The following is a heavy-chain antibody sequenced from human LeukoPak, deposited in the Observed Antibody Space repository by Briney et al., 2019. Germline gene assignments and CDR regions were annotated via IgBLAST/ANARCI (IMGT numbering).Heavy chain of an antibody. V-gene: IGHV1-46*01. Sequence: ASVKVSCKASGYTFTSYYVHWVRQAPGQGLEWMGIINPSGGSTSHAQKFQGRVTMTRDMSTSTVYMELSSLRSEDTAVYYCARDSSRAHSGSQSAPDYWGQGTLVTVSS. CDR3: ARDSSRAHSGSQSAPDY. D-gene: IGHD1-26*01. J-gene: IGHJ4*02. CDR2: INPSGGST. CDR1: GYTFTSYY.